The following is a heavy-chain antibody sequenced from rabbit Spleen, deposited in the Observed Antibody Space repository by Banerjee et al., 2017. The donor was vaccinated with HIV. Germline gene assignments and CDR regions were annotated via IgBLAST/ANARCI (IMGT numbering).Heavy chain of an antibody. CDR1: GFTLNNYW. J-gene: IGHJ6*01. CDR3: ARASGGGYAFEL. CDR2: MYGVSSGST. V-gene: IGHV1S45*01. Sequence: LEESGGGLVQPEGSLTLTCTASGFTLNNYWMCWVRQAPGKGLEWIGCMYGVSSGSTYYASWAKGRFTISKVSSTTVTLQMTSLTAADTATYFCARASGGGYAFELWGQGTLVTVS. D-gene: IGHD6-1*01.